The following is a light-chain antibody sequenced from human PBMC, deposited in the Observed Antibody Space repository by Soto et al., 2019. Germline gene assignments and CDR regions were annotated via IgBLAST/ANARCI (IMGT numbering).Light chain of an antibody. CDR3: QQYNSYLVT. CDR2: KAS. V-gene: IGKV1-5*03. Sequence: IQMSQSPAYLSXSVGERVSFICRESLSITGYINSYPQKQGKAPKGXIYKASSLESGVPSRFSGSGSGTEFTLPISSLQPDDFATYYGQQYNSYLVTFGQGTKVDIK. J-gene: IGKJ1*01. CDR1: LSITGY.